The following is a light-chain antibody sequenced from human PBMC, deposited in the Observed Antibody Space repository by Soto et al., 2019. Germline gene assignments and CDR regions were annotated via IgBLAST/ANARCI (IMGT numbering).Light chain of an antibody. Sequence: QSVLTQPPSASGTPGQRVTISCSGSSXNIGSDSVNWFQHLPGTTPKLLIYGNNQRPSGVPDRFSGSKSGTSASLVISGLQSEDEADYYCAAWDGSLNAYVFGTGTKVTVL. V-gene: IGLV1-44*01. CDR2: GNN. CDR1: SXNIGSDS. J-gene: IGLJ1*01. CDR3: AAWDGSLNAYV.